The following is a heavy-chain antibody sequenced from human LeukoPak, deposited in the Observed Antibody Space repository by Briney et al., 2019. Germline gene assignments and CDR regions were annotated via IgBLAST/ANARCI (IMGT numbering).Heavy chain of an antibody. D-gene: IGHD1-26*01. J-gene: IGHJ4*02. CDR3: AKDGGSSTPYYFDY. CDR1: GFTFSSYS. V-gene: IGHV3-48*04. Sequence: GGSLRLSCAASGFTFSSYSMNWVRQAPGKGLEWVSYISSSGSTIYYADSVKGRFTISRDNAKNTLYLQMNSLRAEDTAVYYCAKDGGSSTPYYFDYWGQGTLVTVSS. CDR2: ISSSGSTI.